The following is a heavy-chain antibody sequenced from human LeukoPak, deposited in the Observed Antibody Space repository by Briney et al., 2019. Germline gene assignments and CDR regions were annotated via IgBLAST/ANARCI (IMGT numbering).Heavy chain of an antibody. V-gene: IGHV4-4*08. Sequence: SETLSLTCTVSGGSISSYYWNWIRQPPGKGLEWIGRIHTSGSTNYNPSLKSRVTISVDTSKNQFSLKLSSVTAADTAVYFCARENYGSGSYYDYYYNYYMDVWGKGTTVIISS. CDR2: IHTSGST. CDR3: ARENYGSGSYYDYYYNYYMDV. J-gene: IGHJ6*03. D-gene: IGHD3-10*01. CDR1: GGSISSYY.